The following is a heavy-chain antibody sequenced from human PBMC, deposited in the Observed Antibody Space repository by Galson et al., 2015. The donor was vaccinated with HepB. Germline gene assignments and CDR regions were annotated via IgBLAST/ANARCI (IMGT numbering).Heavy chain of an antibody. Sequence: SLRLSCAASGFSFSNYGIHWVRQAPGKGLEWVAVISYDGSNKYYADSVKGRFTISRDNSKNTLYLQMNSLRAEDTAVYYCAKDNAFRSSSTWVALVSWGQGTLVTVSS. J-gene: IGHJ5*01. CDR2: ISYDGSNK. V-gene: IGHV3-30*18. CDR3: AKDNAFRSSSTWVALVS. D-gene: IGHD2-2*01. CDR1: GFSFSNYG.